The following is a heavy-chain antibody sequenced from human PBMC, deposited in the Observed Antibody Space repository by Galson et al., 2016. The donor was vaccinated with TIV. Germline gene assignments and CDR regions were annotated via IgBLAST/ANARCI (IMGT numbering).Heavy chain of an antibody. Sequence: SLRLSCAASGFTFSKFDMHWVRHAPGKGLEWAAVISYDGKNTYLADSVTGRFNHPRDNSKNTVYLEINSQRSDDTAVYFFARDGYCSGGNCFQTPDYYYGMDVWGQGTTVTVSS. CDR2: ISYDGKNT. J-gene: IGHJ6*02. CDR1: GFTFSKFD. CDR3: ARDGYCSGGNCFQTPDYYYGMDV. D-gene: IGHD2-15*01. V-gene: IGHV3-30*03.